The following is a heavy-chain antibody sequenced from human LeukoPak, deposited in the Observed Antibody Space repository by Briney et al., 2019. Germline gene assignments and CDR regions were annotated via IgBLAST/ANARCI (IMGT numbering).Heavy chain of an antibody. Sequence: ASVKVSCKASGYTFTGYYLHWVRQAPGQGLEWLGWINPKSGDTNQAQNSLGRVTMTRDTPITTAYMEVSGLRSDDTAIYYCATGRFYYDSRAGFEIWGQGTTVIVSS. V-gene: IGHV1-2*02. D-gene: IGHD3-22*01. CDR2: INPKSGDT. CDR1: GYTFTGYY. CDR3: ATGRFYYDSRAGFEI. J-gene: IGHJ3*02.